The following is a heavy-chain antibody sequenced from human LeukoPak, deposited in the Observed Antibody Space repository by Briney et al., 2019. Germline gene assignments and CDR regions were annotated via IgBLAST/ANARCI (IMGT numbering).Heavy chain of an antibody. J-gene: IGHJ4*02. Sequence: EAGGSLRLSCAASGFTFSRYAMSWVRQVPGKGLEWVSDISGSSESKDYADSVKGRFTISRDNSKNTLYLQMNTLRAEDTAVYYCASKTTLTFFDYWGQGTLVSVSS. CDR1: GFTFSRYA. CDR3: ASKTTLTFFDY. D-gene: IGHD4-17*01. CDR2: ISGSSESK. V-gene: IGHV3-23*01.